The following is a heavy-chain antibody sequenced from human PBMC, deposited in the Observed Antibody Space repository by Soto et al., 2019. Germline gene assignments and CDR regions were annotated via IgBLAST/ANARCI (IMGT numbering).Heavy chain of an antibody. CDR1: GFTFSSSA. V-gene: IGHV3-33*01. CDR2: IWHDGTNK. CDR3: ARTGLQIVQATSYYYGLDV. D-gene: IGHD2-8*01. J-gene: IGHJ6*02. Sequence: GGSLRLSCAASGFTFSSSAMNLVRQAPGKGLEWVAVIWHDGTNKYYVDPVKGRFTISRDNSKDTLYLQMNNLRAEDTAVYYCARTGLQIVQATSYYYGLDVWGQGTTVTVSS.